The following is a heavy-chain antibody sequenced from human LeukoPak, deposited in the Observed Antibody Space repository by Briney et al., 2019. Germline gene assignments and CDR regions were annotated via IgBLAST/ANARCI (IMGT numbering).Heavy chain of an antibody. D-gene: IGHD3-10*01. CDR1: GGSISRGGDY. CDR3: ARVPIIRGVIED. CDR2: IYDSGST. Sequence: SETLSLTCTVSGGSISRGGDYWSWIRQHPGKGLEWIGYIYDSGSTYYNPSLRSRVTKSSDTSNNQFSLNLSSVTAADTAVFYCARVPIIRGVIEDWGQGTLVSVSS. J-gene: IGHJ4*02. V-gene: IGHV4-31*03.